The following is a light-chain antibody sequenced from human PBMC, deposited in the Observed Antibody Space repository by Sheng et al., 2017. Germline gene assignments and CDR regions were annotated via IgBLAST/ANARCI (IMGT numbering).Light chain of an antibody. CDR1: QGISNS. CDR3: QQYYSTPPFT. Sequence: DIQMTQSPSSLSASVGDRVTITCRASQGISNSLAWYQQKPGKAPKLLLYAASRLESGVPSRFSGSGSGTDYTLTISSLQPEDFATYYCQQYYSTPPFTFGPGTKVGYQT. CDR2: AAS. J-gene: IGKJ3*01. V-gene: IGKV1-NL1*01.